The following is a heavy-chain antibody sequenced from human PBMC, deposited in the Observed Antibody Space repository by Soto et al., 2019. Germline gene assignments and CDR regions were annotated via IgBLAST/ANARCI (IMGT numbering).Heavy chain of an antibody. J-gene: IGHJ5*02. Sequence: GGSLRLSCAASGFTFSSYGMHWVRPAPGKGLEWVAVIWYDGSNKYYADSVKGRFTISRDNSKNTLYLQMNSLRAEDTAVYYCARDPDCISTSCYVGNWFDPWGQGTLVTVSS. V-gene: IGHV3-33*01. D-gene: IGHD2-2*01. CDR3: ARDPDCISTSCYVGNWFDP. CDR1: GFTFSSYG. CDR2: IWYDGSNK.